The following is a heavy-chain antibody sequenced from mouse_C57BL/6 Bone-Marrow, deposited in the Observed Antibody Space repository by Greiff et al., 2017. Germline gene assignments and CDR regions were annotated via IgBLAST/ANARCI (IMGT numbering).Heavy chain of an antibody. J-gene: IGHJ3*01. CDR1: GIDFSRYW. CDR2: INPDSSTI. CDR3: ARGGYYCGAAWFAY. Sequence: EVKLEESGGGLVQPGGSLKLSCAASGIDFSRYWMSWVRRAPGKGLEWIGEINPDSSTINYAPSLKDKFIISRDNAKNTLYLQMSKVRTEDTALYYGARGGYYCGAAWFAYWGQGTLVTVSA. D-gene: IGHD1-1*01. V-gene: IGHV4-1*01.